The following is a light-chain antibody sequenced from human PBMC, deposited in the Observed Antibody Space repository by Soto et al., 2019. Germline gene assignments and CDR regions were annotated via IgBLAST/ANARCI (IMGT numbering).Light chain of an antibody. J-gene: IGLJ2*01. CDR1: SRDIGGYNF. CDR2: EVN. Sequence: HSVLTQPASVSGSPGQSITISCTGTSRDIGGYNFVSWYQHHPGKAPKLMIYEVNNRPSGVSSRFSGSKSGNTASLTISGLQTEDEAYYYCATWDDTLNGVVFGGGTQLTVL. CDR3: ATWDDTLNGVV. V-gene: IGLV2-14*01.